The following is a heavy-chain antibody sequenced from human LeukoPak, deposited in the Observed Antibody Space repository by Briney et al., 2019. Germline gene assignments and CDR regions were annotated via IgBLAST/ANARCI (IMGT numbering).Heavy chain of an antibody. CDR1: GDSINSHY. CDR3: ARHGGYSSRWYYFDY. V-gene: IGHV4-59*08. J-gene: IGHJ4*02. D-gene: IGHD6-13*01. CDR2: IYNSGSI. Sequence: PSETLSLTCNVSGDSINSHYWSWLRQPPGKGLEWIGYIYNSGSINYNPSLKSRVTISVDTSKNQFSLKLSSVTAADTAVYHCARHGGYSSRWYYFDYWGQGTLVTVSS.